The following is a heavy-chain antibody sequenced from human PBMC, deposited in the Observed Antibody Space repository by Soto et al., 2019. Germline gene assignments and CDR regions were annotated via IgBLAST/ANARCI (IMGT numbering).Heavy chain of an antibody. V-gene: IGHV1-69*13. Sequence: ASVKVSCKASGGTFSSYAISWVRQAPGQGLEWMGGIIPIFGTANYAQKFQGRVTITADESTSTAYMELSSLRSEDTAVYYCARENYDCSGDRRYDAFDIWGQGTMVTVSS. J-gene: IGHJ3*02. CDR1: GGTFSSYA. CDR3: ARENYDCSGDRRYDAFDI. D-gene: IGHD3-22*01. CDR2: IIPIFGTA.